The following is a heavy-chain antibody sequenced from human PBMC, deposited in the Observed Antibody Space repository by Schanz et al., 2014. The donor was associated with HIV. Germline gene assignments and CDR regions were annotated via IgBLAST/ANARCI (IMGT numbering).Heavy chain of an antibody. V-gene: IGHV3-33*01. CDR3: ARDMINYDFWSGYYT. Sequence: QVRLVQSGGGVVQPGRSLRLSCAASGFTFSSYGMHWVRQAPGKGLEWVAVIWYDGSNKYYADSVKGRFTVSRDNSKNTLYLQMNSLRVEDTAVYFCARDMINYDFWSGYYTWGQGTRVTVSS. J-gene: IGHJ5*02. CDR1: GFTFSSYG. D-gene: IGHD3-3*01. CDR2: IWYDGSNK.